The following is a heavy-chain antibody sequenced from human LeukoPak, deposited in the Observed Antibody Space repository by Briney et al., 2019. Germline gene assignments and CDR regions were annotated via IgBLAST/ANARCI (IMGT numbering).Heavy chain of an antibody. CDR2: IYSGGST. D-gene: IGHD6-13*01. V-gene: IGHV3-66*01. J-gene: IGHJ4*02. CDR3: ARDWPAAAGFY. CDR1: GFTVSSNC. Sequence: PGGSLRLSCAASGFTVSSNCMSWVRQAPGRGLEWVSVIYSGGSTYYADSVKGRFTISRDNSKNTLYLQMNSLRAEDTAVYYCARDWPAAAGFYWGQGTLVTVSS.